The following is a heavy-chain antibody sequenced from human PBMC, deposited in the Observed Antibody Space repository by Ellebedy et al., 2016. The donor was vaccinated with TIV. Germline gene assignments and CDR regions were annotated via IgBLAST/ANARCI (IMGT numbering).Heavy chain of an antibody. CDR2: IYPGDSDT. Sequence: GESLKISCQGSGYRFSSSWIGWVRQMPGKGLEWMGIIYPGDSDTSYSPSFQGQVTFSADKSISTAYLQWSSLKVSDTAIYYCVRRAVSTGGDWFDPWGLGTLVTVSS. CDR3: VRRAVSTGGDWFDP. CDR1: GYRFSSSW. D-gene: IGHD2-15*01. V-gene: IGHV5-51*01. J-gene: IGHJ5*02.